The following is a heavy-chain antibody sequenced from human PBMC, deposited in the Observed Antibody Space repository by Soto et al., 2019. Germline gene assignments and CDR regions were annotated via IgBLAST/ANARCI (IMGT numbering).Heavy chain of an antibody. J-gene: IGHJ4*02. D-gene: IGHD5-12*01. CDR1: GYTLTELS. CDR2: FDPEDGET. CDR3: ARGWLQLPTYQIFDY. V-gene: IGHV1-24*01. Sequence: ASVKVSCKVSGYTLTELSMHWVRQAPGKGLEWMGGFDPEDGETIYAQKFQGRVTMTEDTSTDTAYMELSSLRSEDTAVYYCARGWLQLPTYQIFDYWGQGTLVTVSS.